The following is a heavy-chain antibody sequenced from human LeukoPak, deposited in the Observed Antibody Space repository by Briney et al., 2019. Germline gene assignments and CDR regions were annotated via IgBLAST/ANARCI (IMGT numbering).Heavy chain of an antibody. CDR3: ARDIYGGNDY. J-gene: IGHJ4*02. Sequence: GGALRLSCAASGFSFSNYWISWVRQAQGKGLEWVANINQDGGEKCYVDSVKGRFTISRDNAKNSLYLQMNSLRAEDTAVYYCARDIYGGNDYWGQGALVTVSS. CDR2: INQDGGEK. D-gene: IGHD4-23*01. V-gene: IGHV3-7*04. CDR1: GFSFSNYW.